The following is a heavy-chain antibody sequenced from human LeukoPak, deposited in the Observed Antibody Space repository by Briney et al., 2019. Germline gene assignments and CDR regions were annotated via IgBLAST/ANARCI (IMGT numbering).Heavy chain of an antibody. J-gene: IGHJ2*01. CDR2: FDPEDGEA. CDR1: GYTLTELS. CDR3: ATDRYSSSWPWGRFDL. D-gene: IGHD6-13*01. V-gene: IGHV1-24*01. Sequence: GASVKVSCKVSGYTLTELSMHWVRQAPGKGLEWMGGFDPEDGEAIYAQKFQGRVTMTEDTSTDTAYMELSSLRSEDTAVYYCATDRYSSSWPWGRFDLWGRGTLVTVSS.